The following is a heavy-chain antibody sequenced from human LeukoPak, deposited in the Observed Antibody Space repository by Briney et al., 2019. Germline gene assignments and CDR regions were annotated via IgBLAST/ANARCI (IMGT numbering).Heavy chain of an antibody. CDR2: VWYDGSNK. J-gene: IGHJ4*02. CDR1: GFTFSSYG. CDR3: ARDINIVATSGLNY. Sequence: GGSLRLSCAASGFTFSSYGMHWVRQAPGKGLECVAVVWYDGSNKYYADSVKGRFTISRDNSKNTLYLQMNSLRAEDTAVYYCARDINIVATSGLNYWGQGTLVTVSS. D-gene: IGHD5-12*01. V-gene: IGHV3-33*01.